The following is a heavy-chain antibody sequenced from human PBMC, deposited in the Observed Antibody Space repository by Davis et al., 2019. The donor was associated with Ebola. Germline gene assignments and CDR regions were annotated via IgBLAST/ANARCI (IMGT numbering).Heavy chain of an antibody. CDR1: GFTFSRFT. CDR2: ISSDGTAT. CDR3: ATSPL. J-gene: IGHJ1*01. Sequence: GASLKISCAASGFTFSRFTMHLVRPAPGKGLEWLAVISSDGTATNYTDSVKGRFTISRDNSKNTMYLEVKSLRGDDTAVYYCATSPLWGQGTLVTVSS. V-gene: IGHV3-30*04.